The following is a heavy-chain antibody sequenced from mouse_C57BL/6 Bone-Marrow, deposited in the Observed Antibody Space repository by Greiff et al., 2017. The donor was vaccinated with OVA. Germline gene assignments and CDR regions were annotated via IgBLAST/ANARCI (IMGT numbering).Heavy chain of an antibody. J-gene: IGHJ2*01. Sequence: QVQLQQPGAELVRPGSSVKLSCKASGYTFTSYWMHWVKQRPIQGLEWIGNIDPSDSDTHYNQKFKDKATLTVDKSSSTAYMQLSSLTSEDSAVYYGAREGIYYGSSYYFDYWGQGTTLTVSS. V-gene: IGHV1-52*01. CDR1: GYTFTSYW. CDR2: IDPSDSDT. D-gene: IGHD1-1*01. CDR3: AREGIYYGSSYYFDY.